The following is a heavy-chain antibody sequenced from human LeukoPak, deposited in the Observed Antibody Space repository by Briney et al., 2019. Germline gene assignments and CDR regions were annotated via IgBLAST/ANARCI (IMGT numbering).Heavy chain of an antibody. CDR3: ARGVGLGYYMDV. CDR2: IYYSGST. V-gene: IGHV4-30-4*07. Sequence: SETLSLTCAVSGGSISSGGYSWSWIRQPPGKGLEWIGYIYYSGSTYYNPSLKSQVTISVDTSKNQFSLKLSSVTAADTAVYYCARGVGLGYYMDVWGKGTTVTVSS. CDR1: GGSISSGGYS. D-gene: IGHD3/OR15-3a*01. J-gene: IGHJ6*03.